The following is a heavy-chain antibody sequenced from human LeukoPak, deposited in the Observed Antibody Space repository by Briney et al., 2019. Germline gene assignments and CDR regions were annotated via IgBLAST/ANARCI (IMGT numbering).Heavy chain of an antibody. J-gene: IGHJ4*02. CDR2: ISSSSSYI. D-gene: IGHD3-22*01. CDR3: AREAYDSSGVDY. V-gene: IGHV3-21*01. Sequence: GGSLRLSCAASGFTFSSYSMNWVRQAPGKGLEWVSSISSSSSYIHYADSVKGRFTISRDNAKNSLYLQMNSLRAEDTAVYYCAREAYDSSGVDYWGQGTLVTVSS. CDR1: GFTFSSYS.